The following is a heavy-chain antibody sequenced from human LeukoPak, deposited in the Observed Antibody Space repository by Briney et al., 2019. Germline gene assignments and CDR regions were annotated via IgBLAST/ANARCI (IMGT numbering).Heavy chain of an antibody. D-gene: IGHD6-19*01. V-gene: IGHV3-11*01. CDR1: GFTFSDYY. Sequence: GGSLRLSCAASGFTFSDYYMSWIRQAPGKGLEWVSYISSSGSTIYYADSVKGRFTISRDNAKTSLYLQMNSLRAEDTAVYYCARVAPPLYSGAGDWFDPWGQGTLVTVSS. CDR2: ISSSGSTI. J-gene: IGHJ5*02. CDR3: ARVAPPLYSGAGDWFDP.